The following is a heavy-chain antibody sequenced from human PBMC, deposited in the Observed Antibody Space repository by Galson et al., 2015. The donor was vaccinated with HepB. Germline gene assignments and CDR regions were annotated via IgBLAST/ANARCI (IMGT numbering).Heavy chain of an antibody. CDR1: GFTFSSYG. V-gene: IGHV3-33*01. J-gene: IGHJ3*02. CDR3: AREDVTTMIVVAPHAFDI. CDR2: IWYDGSNK. Sequence: SLRLSCAASGFTFSSYGMHWVRQAPGKGLEWVAVIWYDGSNKYYADSVKGRFTISRDNSKNTLYLQMNSLRAEDTAVYYCAREDVTTMIVVAPHAFDIWGQGTMVTVSS. D-gene: IGHD3-22*01.